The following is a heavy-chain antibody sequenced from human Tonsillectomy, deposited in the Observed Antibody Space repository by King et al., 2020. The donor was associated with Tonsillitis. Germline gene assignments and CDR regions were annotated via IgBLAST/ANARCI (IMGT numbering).Heavy chain of an antibody. CDR3: ATPSDYGDYTMPFHY. CDR1: GGPFNSFT. Sequence: QLVQSGAEVKKPGSSVKVSCKASGGPFNSFTFTWVRQAPGQGLEWMGGFIPIFGTPNYARKFQGRVTITADKSTSTAYMELSSLRSEDTAVYYCATPSDYGDYTMPFHYWGQGTLVIVSS. J-gene: IGHJ4*02. V-gene: IGHV1-69*06. D-gene: IGHD4-17*01. CDR2: FIPIFGTP.